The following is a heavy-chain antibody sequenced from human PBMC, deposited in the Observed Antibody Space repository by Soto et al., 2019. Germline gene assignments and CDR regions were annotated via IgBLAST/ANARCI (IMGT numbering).Heavy chain of an antibody. J-gene: IGHJ3*02. Sequence: QVQLVQSGAEVKKPGASVKVSCKASGYTFTSYGISWVRQAPGQGLEWMGWISAYNGNTNYAQKLQGRVTMTTDRSTSTAYKELKSLRSDDTAVYYCARTSYVRGSYRSDDAFDIWGQGTMVTVSS. V-gene: IGHV1-18*01. CDR1: GYTFTSYG. CDR2: ISAYNGNT. D-gene: IGHD3-16*02. CDR3: ARTSYVRGSYRSDDAFDI.